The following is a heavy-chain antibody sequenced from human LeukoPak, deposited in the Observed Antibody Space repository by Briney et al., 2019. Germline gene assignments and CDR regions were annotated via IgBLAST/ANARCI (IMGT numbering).Heavy chain of an antibody. D-gene: IGHD3-22*01. CDR3: TTDTTPRYYDSSGYYPLHFDY. CDR1: GFTFSSYW. J-gene: IGHJ4*02. Sequence: GGPLRLSCAASGFTFSSYWMHWVRQAPGKGLVWVSRINSDGSSTSYADSVKGRFTISRDNAKNTLYLQMNSLRAEDTAVYYCTTDTTPRYYDSSGYYPLHFDYWGQGTLVTVSS. CDR2: INSDGSST. V-gene: IGHV3-74*01.